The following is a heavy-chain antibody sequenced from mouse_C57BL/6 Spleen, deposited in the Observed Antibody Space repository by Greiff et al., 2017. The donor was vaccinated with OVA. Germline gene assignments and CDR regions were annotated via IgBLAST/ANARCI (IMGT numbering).Heavy chain of an antibody. CDR3: ARILRYLYWYFDV. D-gene: IGHD1-1*01. Sequence: QVQLQQSGAELVKPGASVKISCKASGYAFSSYWMNWVKQRPGKGLEWIGQIYPGDGDTNYNGKFKGKATLTADKSSSTAYMQLSSLTSEDSAVYFCARILRYLYWYFDVWGTGTTVTVSS. J-gene: IGHJ1*03. CDR1: GYAFSSYW. CDR2: IYPGDGDT. V-gene: IGHV1-80*01.